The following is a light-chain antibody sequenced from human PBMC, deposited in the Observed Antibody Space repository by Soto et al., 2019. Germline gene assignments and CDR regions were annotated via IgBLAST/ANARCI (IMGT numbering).Light chain of an antibody. Sequence: QSALTQPASMSGSPGQSITISCTGTSSDVGGYNYVSWYQQHPGKAPKLMIYEVSNRPSGVSNRFSGSKSGNTASLTISGLQAEDEADYYCSSYTSNSTPYVFGTGTKLTVL. CDR2: EVS. CDR3: SSYTSNSTPYV. V-gene: IGLV2-14*01. J-gene: IGLJ1*01. CDR1: SSDVGGYNY.